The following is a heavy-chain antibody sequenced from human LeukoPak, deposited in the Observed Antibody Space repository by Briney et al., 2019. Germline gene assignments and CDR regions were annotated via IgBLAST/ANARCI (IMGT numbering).Heavy chain of an antibody. J-gene: IGHJ4*02. D-gene: IGHD3-22*01. CDR1: GGSISSYY. CDR2: IYYSGST. CDR3: ARGGYYYDSSGYYYYFDY. V-gene: IGHV4-59*01. Sequence: SETLSLTCTVSGGSISSYYWSWIRQPPGKGLEWIGYIYYSGSTNYNPSLKSRVTITVDTSKNQFSLKLSSVTAADTAVYYCARGGYYYDSSGYYYYFDYSSQGTLVTVSS.